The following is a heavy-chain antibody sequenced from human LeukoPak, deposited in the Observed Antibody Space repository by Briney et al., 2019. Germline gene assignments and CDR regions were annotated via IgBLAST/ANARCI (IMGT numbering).Heavy chain of an antibody. D-gene: IGHD5-24*01. CDR2: ISNDGSNR. CDR1: GFTFSTHA. J-gene: IGHJ5*02. CDR3: AREWVEMTTIESWFDP. Sequence: GRSLRLSCAATGFTFSTHAMHWVRQAPGRGLEWAAVISNDGSNRKYADSVKGRFTISRDNSKNTLYLQMNSLRAEDTAVYYCAREWVEMTTIESWFDPWGQGTLVTVSS. V-gene: IGHV3-30-3*01.